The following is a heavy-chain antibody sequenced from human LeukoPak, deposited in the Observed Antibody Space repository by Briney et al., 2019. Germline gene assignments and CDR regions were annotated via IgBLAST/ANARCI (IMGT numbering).Heavy chain of an antibody. D-gene: IGHD5-24*01. CDR2: IPSGHTT. J-gene: IGHJ4*02. CDR3: AKDDRWLQFCC. Sequence: GGSLRLSCAASGFTVSSNYMSWVRQAPGKGLEWVSGIIPSGHTTYYADSVRGRFTISRDNSRNTVYLQMNSLRAEDTAVYYCAKDDRWLQFCCWGQGTLVTVSS. CDR1: GFTVSSNY. V-gene: IGHV3-53*01.